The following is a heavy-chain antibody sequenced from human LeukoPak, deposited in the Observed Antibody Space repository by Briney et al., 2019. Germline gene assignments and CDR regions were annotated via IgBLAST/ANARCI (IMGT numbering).Heavy chain of an antibody. Sequence: GGSLRLSCAASGFTFSSYWMSWARQAPGKGLEWVANMKQDGSEKYHVDSVKGRFSISRNNAKNSLYLQMNSLRAEDTAVYYCVRGMDVWGQGTTVTVSS. J-gene: IGHJ6*02. CDR1: GFTFSSYW. V-gene: IGHV3-7*03. CDR3: VRGMDV. CDR2: MKQDGSEK.